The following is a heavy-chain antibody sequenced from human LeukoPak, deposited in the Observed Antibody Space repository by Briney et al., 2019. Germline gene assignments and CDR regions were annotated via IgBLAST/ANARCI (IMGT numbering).Heavy chain of an antibody. V-gene: IGHV3-11*04. CDR3: AREEHISSSDY. CDR1: GFTFSGYY. J-gene: IGHJ4*02. Sequence: GGSLRLSCAASGFTFSGYYMTWIRQAPGKGLEWVSYISSGATTIYYADSVKGRFTISRDNTKHSLYLQINSLRVEDTAVYYCAREEHISSSDYWGKGTQLTVSS. CDR2: ISSGATTI. D-gene: IGHD6-6*01.